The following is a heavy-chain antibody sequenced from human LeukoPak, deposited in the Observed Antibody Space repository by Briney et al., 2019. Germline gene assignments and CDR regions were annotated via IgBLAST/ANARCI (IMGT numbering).Heavy chain of an antibody. J-gene: IGHJ4*02. CDR2: INWDGSRT. CDR1: RFSFSTYG. Sequence: PGWALRLSFAASRFSFSTYGMHWVRQVPGKGPVWVSRINWDGSRTIYAHSVKGRFSISRHNAKNTLYLQVNSLRVDDTAVYYCARAGKTNALDYWGQGTLVTV. CDR3: ARAGKTNALDY. V-gene: IGHV3-74*01.